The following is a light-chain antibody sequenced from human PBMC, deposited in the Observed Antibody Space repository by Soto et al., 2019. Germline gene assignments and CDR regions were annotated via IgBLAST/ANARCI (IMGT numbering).Light chain of an antibody. J-gene: IGLJ3*02. V-gene: IGLV2-14*01. Sequence: QSVLTQPASVSGSHGQSITISCTGTSSDVGGYNYVSWYQQHPGKAPKLMIYEVSNRPSGVSNRFSGSKSGNTASLTISGLQAEDEADYYCSSYTSSSTRVFGGGTKLTVL. CDR2: EVS. CDR3: SSYTSSSTRV. CDR1: SSDVGGYNY.